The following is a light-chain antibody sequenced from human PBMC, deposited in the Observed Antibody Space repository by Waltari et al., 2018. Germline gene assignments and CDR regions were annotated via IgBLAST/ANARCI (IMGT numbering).Light chain of an antibody. CDR2: GAS. CDR3: QQYEKWVVI. CDR1: QRVLST. V-gene: IGKV3-15*01. Sequence: IVITQSPVTMSVSPGERAPLSFRATQRVLSTLDCYQQKPGQAPRLLIYGASTRATDIPGRFSGRGFASQFTLTFRSLLSSDLPVSAGQQYEKWVVIIGG. J-gene: IGKJ4*01.